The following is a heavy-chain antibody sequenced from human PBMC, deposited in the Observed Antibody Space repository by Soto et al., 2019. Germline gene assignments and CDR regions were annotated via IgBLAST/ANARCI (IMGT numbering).Heavy chain of an antibody. Sequence: GGSLKLSCAASGFTFSRYSMNWVRQAPGKGLEWVANIKQDGSEKYYVDSVKGRFTISRDNAKNSLYLQMNSLRAEDTAVYYCAREYSSSWYYYYGMDVWGQGTTVTVSS. D-gene: IGHD6-13*01. CDR1: GFTFSRYS. V-gene: IGHV3-7*05. CDR3: AREYSSSWYYYYGMDV. J-gene: IGHJ6*02. CDR2: IKQDGSEK.